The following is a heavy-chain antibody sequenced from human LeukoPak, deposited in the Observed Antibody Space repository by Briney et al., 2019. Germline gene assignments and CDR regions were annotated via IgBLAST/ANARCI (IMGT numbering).Heavy chain of an antibody. Sequence: PSETLSLTCTVSGGSISSSYYWGWIRQPPGKGLEWIGSIYYSGSTYYKPSLKSRATISVDTSKNQFSLKLSSVTAADTAVYYCARQDWGTGIDYWGQGTLVTVSS. J-gene: IGHJ4*02. V-gene: IGHV4-39*01. CDR3: ARQDWGTGIDY. D-gene: IGHD3-16*01. CDR2: IYYSGST. CDR1: GGSISSSYY.